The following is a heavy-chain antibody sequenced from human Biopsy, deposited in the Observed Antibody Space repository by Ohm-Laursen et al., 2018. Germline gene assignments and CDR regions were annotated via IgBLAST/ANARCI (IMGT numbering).Heavy chain of an antibody. D-gene: IGHD3-10*01. CDR2: MNPDSGGT. V-gene: IGHV1-2*02. CDR1: GHTLTGHY. Sequence: ASVKVSCKASGHTLTGHYMHWVRQAPGQGPEWMGWMNPDSGGTKYAQKFQGRVTMTRDTSISTTYMELSSLRSDDTAVYYCARDSGDGSGNYGGCFDPWGQGTLVTVSS. CDR3: ARDSGDGSGNYGGCFDP. J-gene: IGHJ5*02.